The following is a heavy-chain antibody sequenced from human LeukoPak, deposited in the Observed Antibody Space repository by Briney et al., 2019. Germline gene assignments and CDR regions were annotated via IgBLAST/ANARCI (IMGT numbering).Heavy chain of an antibody. CDR2: ISSSSSYI. D-gene: IGHD5-24*01. V-gene: IGHV3-21*01. Sequence: GGSLRLSCAASGFTFSSYSMNWVRQAPREGLEWVSSISSSSSYIYYADSVKGRSTISRDNAKNPLYLQMNSLRAEDTAVYYCARKDVEMATIGAFDIWGQGTMVTVSS. J-gene: IGHJ3*02. CDR3: ARKDVEMATIGAFDI. CDR1: GFTFSSYS.